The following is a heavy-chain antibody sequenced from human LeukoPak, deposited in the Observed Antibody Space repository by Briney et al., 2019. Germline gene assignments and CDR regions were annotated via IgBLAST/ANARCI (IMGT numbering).Heavy chain of an antibody. CDR2: IDNYGDKI. J-gene: IGHJ4*02. CDR3: VTDWPVW. V-gene: IGHV3-48*01. CDR1: GVTLITYG. Sequence: GGSLRLSCAASGVTLITYGMHWVRQAPGKGPDWLSYIDNYGDKIHYADSVKGRFTISRDNDKNSLYLQMNSLRLEDTATYYCVTDWPVWWGQGMLVTVSS. D-gene: IGHD3-16*01.